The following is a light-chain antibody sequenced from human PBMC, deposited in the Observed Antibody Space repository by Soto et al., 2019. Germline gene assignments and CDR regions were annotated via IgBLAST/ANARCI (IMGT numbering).Light chain of an antibody. Sequence: AIQLTKSPSSLSASVGDRVTITCRASQGISSAVAWYQQKPGKPPKLLMYDASSLESGVPPRFSGSGSGTDFTLSISSLQPEDFATYYCQQFNNYPLTFGQGTLLEI. CDR2: DAS. V-gene: IGKV1D-13*01. CDR1: QGISSA. J-gene: IGKJ5*01. CDR3: QQFNNYPLT.